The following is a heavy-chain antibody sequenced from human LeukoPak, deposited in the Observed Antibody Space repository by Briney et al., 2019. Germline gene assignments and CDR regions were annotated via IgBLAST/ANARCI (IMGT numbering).Heavy chain of an antibody. CDR1: GFTFSSYA. CDR2: ISYDGSNK. CDR3: AYGSGSYHFDY. Sequence: GGSLRLSCAASGFTFSSYAMHWVRQAPGKGLEWVAVISYDGSNKYYADSVKGRFTISRDNSKNTLYLQMNSLRAEDTAVYYCAYGSGSYHFDYWGQGTLVTVSS. J-gene: IGHJ4*02. V-gene: IGHV3-30*04. D-gene: IGHD3-10*01.